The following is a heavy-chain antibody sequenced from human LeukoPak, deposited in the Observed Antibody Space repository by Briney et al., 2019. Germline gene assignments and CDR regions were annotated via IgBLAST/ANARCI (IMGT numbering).Heavy chain of an antibody. CDR3: ARARPFYDFWSGYSLRWFDP. D-gene: IGHD3-3*01. J-gene: IGHJ5*02. CDR2: IYYSGST. V-gene: IGHV4-39*07. Sequence: SETLSLTCTVSGGSISSSSYYWGWIRQPPGKGLEWIGSIYYSGSTYYNPSLKSRVTISVDTSKNQFSLKLSSVTAADTAVYYCARARPFYDFWSGYSLRWFDPWGQGTLDTVSS. CDR1: GGSISSSSYY.